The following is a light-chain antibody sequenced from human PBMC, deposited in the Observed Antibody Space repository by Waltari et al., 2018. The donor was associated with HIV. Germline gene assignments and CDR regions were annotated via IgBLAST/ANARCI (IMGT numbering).Light chain of an antibody. V-gene: IGLV1-44*01. CDR3: STWDDSLNGWV. CDR2: GNN. CDR1: RSNIGSNT. J-gene: IGLJ3*02. Sequence: GQRVTISCSGDRSNIGSNTVNWYRHLPGTSPKLLMSGNNQRPSGVPDRFSGSKSGTSASLAISGLQSEDEGDYYCSTWDDSLNGWVFGGGTKLTVL.